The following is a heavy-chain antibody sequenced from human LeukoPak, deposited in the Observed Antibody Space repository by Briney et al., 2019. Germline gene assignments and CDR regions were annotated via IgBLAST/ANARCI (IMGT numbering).Heavy chain of an antibody. V-gene: IGHV1-18*01. CDR1: GYTFTSYG. J-gene: IGHJ6*03. Sequence: ASVKVSCKASGYTFTSYGISWVRQAPGQGLEWMGWISAYNGNTNYAQKLQGRVTMTTDTSTSTAYMELRSLRSDDTAVYYCARVVSGYSGYDSSYYYYYYMDVWGKGTTVTISS. CDR2: ISAYNGNT. D-gene: IGHD5-12*01. CDR3: ARVVSGYSGYDSSYYYYYYMDV.